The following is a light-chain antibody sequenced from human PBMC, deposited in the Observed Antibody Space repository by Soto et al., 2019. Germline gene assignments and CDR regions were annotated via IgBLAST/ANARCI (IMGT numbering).Light chain of an antibody. V-gene: IGKV1-12*01. J-gene: IGKJ5*01. CDR1: QSISSW. CDR2: GAS. Sequence: DIQMTQSPSSVSASVGDRVTITCRASQSISSWLAWYQQKPGTVPKLLIYGASSLQSGVPSRFSGSGAGTEFSLTITSRQPEDFGNYYCQQGDSFPITFGQGTRLHIK. CDR3: QQGDSFPIT.